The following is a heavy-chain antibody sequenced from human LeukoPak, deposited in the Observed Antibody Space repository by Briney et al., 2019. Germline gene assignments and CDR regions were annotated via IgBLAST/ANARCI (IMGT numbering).Heavy chain of an antibody. CDR2: IWYDGSNK. Sequence: PGGSLRLSCAASGFSFSSYGMHWVRQAPGKGLEWVAVIWYDGSNKYYADSVKGRFTISRDNSKNTLYLQMNSLRAEDTAVYYCARDPALRFLEWLDVYYYYGMDVWGQGTTVTVSS. J-gene: IGHJ6*02. CDR1: GFSFSSYG. CDR3: ARDPALRFLEWLDVYYYYGMDV. V-gene: IGHV3-33*01. D-gene: IGHD3-3*01.